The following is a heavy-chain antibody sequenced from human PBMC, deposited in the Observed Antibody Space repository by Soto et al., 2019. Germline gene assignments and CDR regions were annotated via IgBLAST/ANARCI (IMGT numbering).Heavy chain of an antibody. J-gene: IGHJ4*02. CDR1: GGSVSSGSYY. CDR2: IYYSGST. V-gene: IGHV4-61*01. D-gene: IGHD2-15*01. CDR3: ARADPDASVGY. Sequence: PSETLSLTCTVSGGSVSSGSYYWSWIRQPPGKGLEWIGYIYYSGSTNYNPSLKSRVTISVDTSKNQFSLRMNSMIAADTAVYYCARADPDASVGYWGQGTLVTVSS.